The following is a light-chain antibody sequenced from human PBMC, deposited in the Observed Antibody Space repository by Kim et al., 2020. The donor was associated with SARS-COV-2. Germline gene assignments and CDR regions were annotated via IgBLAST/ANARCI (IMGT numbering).Light chain of an antibody. CDR3: QVWDSSSDPRV. Sequence: ALGKPAPVTCEGNNSGSKNVPWYENKPGKATVLVMRYVSARPSGIPDRFSGSNSGNTATLSINRVEASYEADYYCQVWDSSSDPRVFVGGTQLTVL. CDR2: YVS. CDR1: NSGSKN. J-gene: IGLJ3*02. V-gene: IGLV3-21*01.